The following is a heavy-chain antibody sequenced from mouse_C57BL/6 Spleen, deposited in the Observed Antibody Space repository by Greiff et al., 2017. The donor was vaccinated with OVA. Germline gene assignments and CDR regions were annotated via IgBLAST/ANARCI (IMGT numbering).Heavy chain of an antibody. CDR1: GFNIKDYY. Sequence: VQLQQSGAELVKPGASVKLSCTASGFNIKDYYMHWVKQRTEQGLEWIGRIDPEDGKTKYAPKFQGKATITADTSSNTAYLQLSSLTSEDTAVYYCAKIYYDYDYFDYWGQGTTLTVSS. J-gene: IGHJ2*01. V-gene: IGHV14-2*01. D-gene: IGHD2-4*01. CDR3: AKIYYDYDYFDY. CDR2: IDPEDGKT.